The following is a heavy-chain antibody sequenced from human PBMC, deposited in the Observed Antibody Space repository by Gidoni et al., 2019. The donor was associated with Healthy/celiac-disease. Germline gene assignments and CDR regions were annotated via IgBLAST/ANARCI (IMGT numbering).Heavy chain of an antibody. CDR2: ISSYNGNT. CDR1: GYTVTSYG. Sequence: QVQLVQSGAEVKKPGASVKVSCKASGYTVTSYGIRGGRQAPGQGLEWMGWISSYNGNTNYAQKLQGRVTMTTDTSTSTAYMELRSLRSDDTAVYYCARVPYDSSGYYHDYWGQGPLVTVSA. CDR3: ARVPYDSSGYYHDY. V-gene: IGHV1-18*01. J-gene: IGHJ4*02. D-gene: IGHD3-22*01.